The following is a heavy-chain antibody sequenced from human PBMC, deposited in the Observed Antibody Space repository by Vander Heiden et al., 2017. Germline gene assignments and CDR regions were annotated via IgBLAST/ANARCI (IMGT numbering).Heavy chain of an antibody. J-gene: IGHJ6*02. D-gene: IGHD4-17*01. Sequence: QVQLVQSGAEVKKPGSSVKVSCKASGATFSSYAISWVRQAPGQGLEWMGGIIPIFGTANYAQKFQGRVTITADESTSTAYMELSSLRSEDTAVYYCASFLRSNYYYGMDVNAKGPRSPSP. CDR2: IIPIFGTA. CDR3: ASFLRSNYYYGMDV. CDR1: GATFSSYA. V-gene: IGHV1-69*01.